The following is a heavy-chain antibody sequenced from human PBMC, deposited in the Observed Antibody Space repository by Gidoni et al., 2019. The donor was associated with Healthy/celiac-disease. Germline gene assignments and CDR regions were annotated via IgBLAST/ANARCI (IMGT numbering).Heavy chain of an antibody. Sequence: EVQLLESGGGLVQPGGSLRLSCAASGFTFGSYAMSWVRQAPGKGLGWVSAISGSGGSTYYADPVKGRFTISRDNSKNTLYLQMNSLRAEDTAVYYCAKEDGLRLGELSFLNWGQGTLVTVSS. V-gene: IGHV3-23*01. CDR1: GFTFGSYA. D-gene: IGHD3-16*02. J-gene: IGHJ4*02. CDR2: ISGSGGST. CDR3: AKEDGLRLGELSFLN.